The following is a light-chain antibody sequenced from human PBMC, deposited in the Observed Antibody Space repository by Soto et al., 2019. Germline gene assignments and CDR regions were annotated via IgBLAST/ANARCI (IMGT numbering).Light chain of an antibody. CDR1: QSLLHITGETF. Sequence: DVVMTQTPLSLSVAPGQPASISCKSSQSLLHITGETFLFWYLQKPGQSPQLLIYEVSTRVSGVPDRFSGIGSGTDFTLEISRVETEDVGIYYCMQSTQLPPTFGQGTRLGIE. V-gene: IGKV2D-29*02. J-gene: IGKJ5*01. CDR3: MQSTQLPPT. CDR2: EVS.